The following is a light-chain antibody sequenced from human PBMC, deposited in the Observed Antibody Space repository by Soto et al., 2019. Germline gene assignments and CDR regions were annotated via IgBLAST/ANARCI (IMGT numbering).Light chain of an antibody. CDR2: DVS. Sequence: QSALTQPRSVSGSPGQSVTISCTGTSSDVGGYNYVSWYQQHPGKAPKLMIYDVSKRPSGVPDRFSGSKSGNTASLTISWLQDADEADYNCCSYAGSYTFYVFGTGTKLTVL. V-gene: IGLV2-11*01. J-gene: IGLJ1*01. CDR1: SSDVGGYNY. CDR3: CSYAGSYTFYV.